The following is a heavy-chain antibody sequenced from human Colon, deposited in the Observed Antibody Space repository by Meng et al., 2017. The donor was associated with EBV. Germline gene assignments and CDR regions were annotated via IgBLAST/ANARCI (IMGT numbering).Heavy chain of an antibody. CDR3: AREAQQSGYFDP. V-gene: IGHV4-30-2*01. D-gene: IGHD6-13*01. Sequence: QPQLQESGSGLVKPSQTLSLTCVVSGGSISSGVYSWTWIRQPPGKGLEWIGHIFHSGSTYSNPSLKSRVTISVDRSKNQFSLRLSSVTAADTAVYYRAREAQQSGYFDPWGPGTLVTVSS. J-gene: IGHJ4*02. CDR2: IFHSGST. CDR1: GGSISSGVYS.